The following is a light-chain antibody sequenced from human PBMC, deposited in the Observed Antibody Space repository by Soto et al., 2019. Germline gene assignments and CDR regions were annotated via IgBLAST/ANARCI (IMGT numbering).Light chain of an antibody. CDR2: GAS. J-gene: IGKJ5*01. Sequence: IVLKPSPGTVSLNTGERASLSCRASQSVSNNYLAWYQQKPGQAPRLLIYGASSRATGIPDRFSVTGSETDFALTISRLKPEDFAVYYCQQYDNSPITVGQGTRLEIK. CDR1: QSVSNNY. CDR3: QQYDNSPIT. V-gene: IGKV3-20*01.